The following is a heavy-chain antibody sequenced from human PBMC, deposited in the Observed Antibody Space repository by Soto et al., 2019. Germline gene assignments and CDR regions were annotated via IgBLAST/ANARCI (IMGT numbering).Heavy chain of an antibody. D-gene: IGHD6-13*01. V-gene: IGHV2-5*02. CDR2: IYWDDDK. CDR3: AYRQEYRGSWDSGWFDP. CDR1: GFSLSTSGVG. Sequence: HITLKESGPTLVEPTQTLTLTCAFSGFSLSTSGVGVGWIRQPPGKALEWLAFIYWDDDKRYSPSLKTRLTIIKDTSITQVVLIMTNIDPLDTATYYCAYRQEYRGSWDSGWFDPWGQGTLVTVSS. J-gene: IGHJ5*02.